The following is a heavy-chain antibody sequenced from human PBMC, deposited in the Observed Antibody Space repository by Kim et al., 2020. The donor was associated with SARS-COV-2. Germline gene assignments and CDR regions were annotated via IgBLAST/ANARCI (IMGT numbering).Heavy chain of an antibody. J-gene: IGHJ3*02. V-gene: IGHV4-39*01. CDR3: ASILGDYVWGSYRPYDAFDI. CDR1: GGSISSSSYY. D-gene: IGHD3-16*02. Sequence: SETLSLTCTVSGGSISSSSYYWGWIRQPPGKGLEWIGSIYYSGSTYYNPSLKSRVTISVDTSKNQFSLKLSSVTAADTAVYYCASILGDYVWGSYRPYDAFDIWGQGTMVTVSS. CDR2: IYYSGST.